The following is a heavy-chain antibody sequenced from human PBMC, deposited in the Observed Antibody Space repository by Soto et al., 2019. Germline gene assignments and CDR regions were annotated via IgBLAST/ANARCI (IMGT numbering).Heavy chain of an antibody. V-gene: IGHV3-33*01. CDR2: IWYDGSNK. J-gene: IGHJ4*02. Sequence: QVQLVESGGGVVQPGRSLRLSCAASGFTFSSYGMHWVRQAPGKGLEWVAVIWYDGSNKYYADSVKGRFTISRDNSKNTLYLQMNSLRAEDTAVYYWASSPPPVTSNYFDYWGQGTLVTVSS. CDR1: GFTFSSYG. D-gene: IGHD4-17*01. CDR3: ASSPPPVTSNYFDY.